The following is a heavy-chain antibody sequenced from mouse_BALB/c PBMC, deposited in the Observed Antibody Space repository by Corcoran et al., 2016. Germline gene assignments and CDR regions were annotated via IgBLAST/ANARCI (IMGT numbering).Heavy chain of an antibody. Sequence: EIQLQPTGPELVKPEASVKISCKASGYSFTDYIMLWVKPSHGKSLEWIGNINPYYGSTSYNLKFKGKATLTVDKSSSTAYMQLNSLTCEDSAVYYCARYGNYAMDYWGQGTSVTVSS. CDR1: GYSFTDYI. CDR2: INPYYGST. D-gene: IGHD2-1*01. J-gene: IGHJ4*01. V-gene: IGHV1-39*01. CDR3: ARYGNYAMDY.